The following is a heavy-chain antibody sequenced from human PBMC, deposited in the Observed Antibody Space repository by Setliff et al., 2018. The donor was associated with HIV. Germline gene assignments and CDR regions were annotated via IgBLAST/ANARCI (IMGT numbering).Heavy chain of an antibody. CDR1: GGSFSNYY. J-gene: IGHJ4*02. CDR3: ARLTTTYYYDSSAYYHPV. Sequence: SETLSLTCTVYGGSFSNYYTNWIRQPPGKGLEWIGSIYHSGSTYYNPSLKSRVTISVDTSKNQFSLKLSSVTAADTAVFYCARLTTTYYYDSSAYYHPVWGQGTLVTVSS. CDR2: IYHSGST. D-gene: IGHD3-22*01. V-gene: IGHV4-34*01.